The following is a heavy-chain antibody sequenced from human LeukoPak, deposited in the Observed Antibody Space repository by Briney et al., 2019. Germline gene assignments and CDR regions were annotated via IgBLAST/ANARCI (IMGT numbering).Heavy chain of an antibody. D-gene: IGHD3-9*01. V-gene: IGHV4-34*01. Sequence: SETLSLTCSVYGGSFSGYYWSWIRQPPGKGLEWIGEINHSGITNYNPSLKSRVTISVDTSRNQFSLKLSSLTAADTAVYYCARVRSHFEILTGYSRTYHFDFWGQGTLVTVSS. J-gene: IGHJ4*02. CDR3: ARVRSHFEILTGYSRTYHFDF. CDR2: INHSGIT. CDR1: GGSFSGYY.